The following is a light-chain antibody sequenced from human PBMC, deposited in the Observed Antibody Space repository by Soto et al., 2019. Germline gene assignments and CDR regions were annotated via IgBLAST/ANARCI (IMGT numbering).Light chain of an antibody. CDR1: LNVNRN. J-gene: IGKJ1*01. CDR3: QQYNNRWT. V-gene: IGKV3-15*01. Sequence: EIVMTQSPATLSVSPGEGATLSCRASLNVNRNLAWYQQKPGQAPRLLIYGASTRATGIPARFSGSGSGTEFTLTISSLQSEDVAVYYCQQYNNRWTFGLGTKVDIK. CDR2: GAS.